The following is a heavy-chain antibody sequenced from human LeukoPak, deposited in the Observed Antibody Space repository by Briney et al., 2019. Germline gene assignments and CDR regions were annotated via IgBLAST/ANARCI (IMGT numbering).Heavy chain of an antibody. CDR1: GFSPSTSGVG. V-gene: IGHV2-5*02. CDR3: AHTSSGWLSFDH. J-gene: IGHJ4*02. D-gene: IGHD6-19*01. CDR2: IYWDDDK. Sequence: SGPTLVNPTQTLPLTCTFSGFSPSTSGVGVGWIRQPPGKALEWLALIYWDDDKRYSPSLKSRLTITKDTSKNQVVLTMTNMDPVDTATYYCAHTSSGWLSFDHWGQGTLVTVSS.